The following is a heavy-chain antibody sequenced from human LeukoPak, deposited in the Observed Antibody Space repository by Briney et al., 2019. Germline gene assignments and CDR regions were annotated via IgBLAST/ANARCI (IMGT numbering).Heavy chain of an antibody. CDR2: IYYSGST. D-gene: IGHD3-22*01. CDR3: ARGPLYYYDSSGYYFDY. Sequence: KPSETLSLTCAVYGGSFSSYYWSWIRQPPGKGLEWIGYIYYSGSTNYNPSLKSRVTISVDTSKNQFSLKLSSVTAADTAVYYCARGPLYYYDSSGYYFDYWGQGTLVTVSS. J-gene: IGHJ4*02. CDR1: GGSFSSYY. V-gene: IGHV4-59*01.